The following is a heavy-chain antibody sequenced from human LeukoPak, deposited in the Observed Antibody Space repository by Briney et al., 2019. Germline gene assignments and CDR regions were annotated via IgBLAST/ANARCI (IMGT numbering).Heavy chain of an antibody. J-gene: IGHJ4*02. CDR1: GFTFSSYA. V-gene: IGHV3-23*01. D-gene: IGHD1-26*01. Sequence: PGGSLRLSCAASGFTFSSYAMSWVRQAPGKGLEWVSIISGSCDSTYYAASVKGRFTISRDNSKNTLYLQMNSLRAEDTAVYYCARALGSPLDYWGQGTLVTVSS. CDR2: ISGSCDST. CDR3: ARALGSPLDY.